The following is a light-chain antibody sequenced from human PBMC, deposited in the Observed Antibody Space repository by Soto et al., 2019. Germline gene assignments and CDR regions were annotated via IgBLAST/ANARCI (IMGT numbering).Light chain of an antibody. Sequence: QSVLTQPPSVSAAPGQKVTISCSGSSSNIGNNYVSWYQQLPGTAPKLLIYDNNKRPSGIPDRFSGSKSGTSATLGITGLQTGDEADYYCGTWDSNLNVGVFGGGTKGTVL. V-gene: IGLV1-51*01. CDR2: DNN. J-gene: IGLJ2*01. CDR1: SSNIGNNY. CDR3: GTWDSNLNVGV.